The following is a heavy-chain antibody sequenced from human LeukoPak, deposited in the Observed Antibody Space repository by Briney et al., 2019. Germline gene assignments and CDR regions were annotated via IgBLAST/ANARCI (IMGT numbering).Heavy chain of an antibody. D-gene: IGHD5-24*01. J-gene: IGHJ4*02. CDR1: GGSFSGYY. Sequence: SETLSLTCAVYGGSFSGYYWSWIRQPPGKGLEWIGEINHSGSTNYNPSLKSRVTISVDTSKNQFSLKLSSVTAADTAVYYCARGRDGYNPGDWGQGTLVTVSP. CDR3: ARGRDGYNPGD. CDR2: INHSGST. V-gene: IGHV4-34*01.